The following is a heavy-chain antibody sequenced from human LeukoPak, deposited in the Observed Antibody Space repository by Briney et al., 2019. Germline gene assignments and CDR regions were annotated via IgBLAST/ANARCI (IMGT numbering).Heavy chain of an antibody. CDR2: ISNTGST. CDR3: ARLAPAFTGYANWLDP. D-gene: IGHD3-9*01. CDR1: GGSIRSYY. V-gene: IGHV4-59*08. J-gene: IGHJ5*02. Sequence: SETLSLTCTVSGGSIRSYYWSWIRQPPGKGLEWIAYISNTGSTNYTPPLKSRVTISEDTSQNQFSLKLTSVTAADTAVYYCARLAPAFTGYANWLDPWGQGTLVTVSS.